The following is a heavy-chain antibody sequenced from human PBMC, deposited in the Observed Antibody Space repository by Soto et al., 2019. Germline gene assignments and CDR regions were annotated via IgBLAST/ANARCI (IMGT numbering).Heavy chain of an antibody. CDR1: GFTFDDYT. CDR3: AKDRLDYYYGMDV. CDR2: ISWDGGST. V-gene: IGHV3-43*01. J-gene: IGHJ6*02. Sequence: GGSLRLSCAASGFTFDDYTMHWVRQAPGKGLEWVSLISWDGGSTYYADSVKGRFTISRDNSKNSLYLQMNSLRTEDTALYYCAKDRLDYYYGMDVWGQGTTVTVSS.